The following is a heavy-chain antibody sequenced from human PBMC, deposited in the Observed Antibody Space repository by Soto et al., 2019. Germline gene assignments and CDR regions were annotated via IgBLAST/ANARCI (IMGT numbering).Heavy chain of an antibody. D-gene: IGHD3-9*01. CDR1: GGSFSGYY. Sequence: SETLFLTCAVYGGSFSGYYWSWIRQPPGKGLEWIGEINHSGSTNYNPSLKSRVTISVDTSKNQFSLKLSSVTAADTAVYYCARGRVTGYQSRYFDLWGRGTLVTVSS. V-gene: IGHV4-34*01. CDR2: INHSGST. J-gene: IGHJ2*01. CDR3: ARGRVTGYQSRYFDL.